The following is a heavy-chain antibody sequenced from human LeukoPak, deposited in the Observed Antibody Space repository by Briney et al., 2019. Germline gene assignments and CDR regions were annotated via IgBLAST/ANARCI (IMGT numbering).Heavy chain of an antibody. V-gene: IGHV1-18*01. CDR2: ISAYNGNT. J-gene: IGHJ4*02. D-gene: IGHD6-19*01. Sequence: ASVKVSCKASGYTFSSYGISWVRQAPGQGLEWMGWISAYNGNTNYAQKLQGRVTMTTDTSTSTAYMELRSLRSDDTAVYYCARVPKQWLDYYFDYWGQGTLVTVSS. CDR3: ARVPKQWLDYYFDY. CDR1: GYTFSSYG.